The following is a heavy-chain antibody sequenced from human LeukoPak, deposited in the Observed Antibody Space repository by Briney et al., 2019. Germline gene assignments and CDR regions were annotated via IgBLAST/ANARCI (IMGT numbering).Heavy chain of an antibody. CDR1: GGSTSSYS. V-gene: IGHV4-59*08. CDR3: ARRDSYGRRSTFDI. J-gene: IGHJ3*02. D-gene: IGHD5-18*01. Sequence: SETLSLTCTVSGGSTSSYSWSWIRQPPGKGLEWIGYIYYSVSTKYNPSLKSRVTISLDTSKNQFSLNLTSVTAADTAVYYCARRDSYGRRSTFDIWGQGTMVTVSS. CDR2: IYYSVST.